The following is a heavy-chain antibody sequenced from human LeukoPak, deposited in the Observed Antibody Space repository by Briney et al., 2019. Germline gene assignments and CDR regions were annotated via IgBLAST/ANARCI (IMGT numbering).Heavy chain of an antibody. J-gene: IGHJ4*02. CDR2: ISGGGGST. V-gene: IGHV3-23*01. D-gene: IGHD2-8*01. Sequence: GGSLRLSCAASGFTFSSYAMSWVRQAPGKGLEWVSAISGGGGSTYYAGSVKGRFTISRDNSKNTLFLQMDNLRVEDTAVYYCAKLPIMLALNRIEFWSQGSLVTVTS. CDR3: AKLPIMLALNRIEF. CDR1: GFTFSSYA.